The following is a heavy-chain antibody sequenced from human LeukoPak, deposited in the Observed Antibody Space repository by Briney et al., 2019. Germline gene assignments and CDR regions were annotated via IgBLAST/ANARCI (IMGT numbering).Heavy chain of an antibody. CDR2: IIPIFGTA. V-gene: IGHV1-69*13. Sequence: SVKVSCKASGGTFSSYAISWVRQAPGQGLEWMGGIIPIFGTANYAQKFQGRVTITADESTSTAYMELSSLRSEDTAVYYCATYYYDSSGYPYYFDYWGQGTLVTVSS. CDR1: GGTFSSYA. D-gene: IGHD3-22*01. CDR3: ATYYYDSSGYPYYFDY. J-gene: IGHJ4*02.